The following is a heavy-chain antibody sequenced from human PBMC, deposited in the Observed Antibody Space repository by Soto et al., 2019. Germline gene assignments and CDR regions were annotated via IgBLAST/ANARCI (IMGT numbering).Heavy chain of an antibody. D-gene: IGHD2-2*01. CDR2: INAGNGNT. J-gene: IGHJ5*02. Sequence: ASVKVSCKASGYTFTSYAMHWVRQAPGQWLEWMGWINAGNGNTKYSQKFQGRVTITRDTSASTAYMELSSLRSEDTAVYYCARDYCSSTSCAINWFDPWGQGTLVTVSS. CDR1: GYTFTSYA. CDR3: ARDYCSSTSCAINWFDP. V-gene: IGHV1-3*01.